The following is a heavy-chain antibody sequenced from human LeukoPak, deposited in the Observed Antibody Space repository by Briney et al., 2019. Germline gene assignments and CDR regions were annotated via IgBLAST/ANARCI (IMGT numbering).Heavy chain of an antibody. J-gene: IGHJ4*02. D-gene: IGHD3-22*01. CDR3: ARPYYDSSAPPYDY. V-gene: IGHV1-18*01. CDR2: ISAYNGNT. Sequence: ASVKVSCKASGYTFTSYGISWVRQAPGQGLEWMGWISAYNGNTNYTQKLQGRVTMTTDTSTSTAYMELRSLRSDDTAVYYCARPYYDSSAPPYDYWGQGTLVTVSS. CDR1: GYTFTSYG.